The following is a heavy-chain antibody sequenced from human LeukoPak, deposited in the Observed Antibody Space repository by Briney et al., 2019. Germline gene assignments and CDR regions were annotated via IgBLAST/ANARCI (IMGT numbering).Heavy chain of an antibody. Sequence: GESLKISCKGSGYSFTSYWIGWVRQMPGKGLEWMGIIYPGDSDTRYSPSFQGQVTISADKSISTAYLQWSSLKASDIAMYYCARTTMVRGVTRHFDYWGQGTLVTVSS. V-gene: IGHV5-51*01. CDR3: ARTTMVRGVTRHFDY. D-gene: IGHD3-10*01. J-gene: IGHJ4*02. CDR1: GYSFTSYW. CDR2: IYPGDSDT.